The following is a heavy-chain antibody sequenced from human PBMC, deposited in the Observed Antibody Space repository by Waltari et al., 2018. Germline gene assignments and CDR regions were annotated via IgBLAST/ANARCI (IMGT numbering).Heavy chain of an antibody. Sequence: EVQLLESGGGLVQPGGSLRLSCAASGFTFSSYAMSWVRQAPGKGLEWVSAISGIGGSTYYADSVKGRFTISRDNSKNTLYLQMNSLRAEDTAVYYCATLRMDCSGGSCYSGSYYYYGMDVWGQGTTVTVSS. D-gene: IGHD2-15*01. CDR3: ATLRMDCSGGSCYSGSYYYYGMDV. CDR1: GFTFSSYA. CDR2: ISGIGGST. J-gene: IGHJ6*02. V-gene: IGHV3-23*01.